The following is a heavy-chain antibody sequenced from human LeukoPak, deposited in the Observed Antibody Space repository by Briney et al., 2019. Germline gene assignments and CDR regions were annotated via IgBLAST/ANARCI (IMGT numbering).Heavy chain of an antibody. CDR1: GFTFSSYG. CDR2: IRYDGTNK. V-gene: IGHV3-30*02. Sequence: GGSLRLSCVASGFTFSSYGMHWVRQAPGKGLEWVAFIRYDGTNKYYADSVKGRFTISRDNSKNTLYLQMNSLRAEDTAVYYCARDESLGHVDTAMVFDYWGQGTLVTVSS. J-gene: IGHJ4*02. CDR3: ARDESLGHVDTAMVFDY. D-gene: IGHD5-18*01.